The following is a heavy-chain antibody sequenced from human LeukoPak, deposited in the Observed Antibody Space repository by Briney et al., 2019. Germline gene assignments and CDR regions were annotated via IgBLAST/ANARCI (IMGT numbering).Heavy chain of an antibody. CDR1: GFALRDYW. J-gene: IGHJ4*02. CDR3: TRAAEQRPIDY. CDR2: INSEGGLI. V-gene: IGHV3-74*01. D-gene: IGHD6-25*01. Sequence: GGSLRLSCAPSGFALRDYWMLWARQAPGKGRVWVSRINSEGGLISYADSVKGRFTIYRDNAKNTLYLQMNSLTAEDTAMYYCTRAAEQRPIDYWGQGTLVTVSS.